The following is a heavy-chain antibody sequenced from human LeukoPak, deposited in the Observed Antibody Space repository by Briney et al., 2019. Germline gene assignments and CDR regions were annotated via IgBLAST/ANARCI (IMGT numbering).Heavy chain of an antibody. V-gene: IGHV3-66*02. CDR2: IYSGGST. CDR1: GFTVSSNY. Sequence: GGSLRLSCAASGFTVSSNYMSWVCQAPGKRLEWVSVIYSGGSTYYADSVKGRFTISRDNSKNTLYLQMNSLRAEDTAVYYCARDRLYYDSSGYYHDAFDIWGQGTMVTVSS. CDR3: ARDRLYYDSSGYYHDAFDI. J-gene: IGHJ3*02. D-gene: IGHD3-22*01.